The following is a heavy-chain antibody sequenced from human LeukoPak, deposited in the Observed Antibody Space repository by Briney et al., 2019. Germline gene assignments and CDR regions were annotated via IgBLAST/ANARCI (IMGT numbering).Heavy chain of an antibody. D-gene: IGHD1-26*01. V-gene: IGHV4-4*02. CDR2: IYHSGST. CDR1: GGAISSSNW. Sequence: LXLTXAVSGGAISSSNWWSWVRQPPGKGLEWIGEIYHSGSTNYNPSLKRRVTISVDKSKNQFSLQLSSVTAADTAVYYCARISGSHFDYWGQGTLVTVSS. CDR3: ARISGSHFDY. J-gene: IGHJ4*02.